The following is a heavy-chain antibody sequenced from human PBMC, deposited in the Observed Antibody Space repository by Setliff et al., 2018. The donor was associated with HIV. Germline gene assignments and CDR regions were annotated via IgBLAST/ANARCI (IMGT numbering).Heavy chain of an antibody. CDR2: ITPYNGNR. D-gene: IGHD2-8*02. V-gene: IGHV1-18*04. Sequence: ASVKVSCKASGYTFTTYGISWVRQAPGHGLEWMGWITPYNGNRNYAQNLQDRVTMTTDTSTNTAYMELSSLRSDDTAVYYCARGGGYWFYNYGIDVWGQGTTVTVSS. CDR1: GYTFTTYG. J-gene: IGHJ6*02. CDR3: ARGGGYWFYNYGIDV.